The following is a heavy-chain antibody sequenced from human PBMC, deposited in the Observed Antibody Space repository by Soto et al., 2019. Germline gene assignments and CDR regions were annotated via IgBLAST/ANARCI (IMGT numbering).Heavy chain of an antibody. CDR1: GFTFSSYA. D-gene: IGHD1-26*01. CDR2: ISVSGGST. J-gene: IGHJ4*02. V-gene: IGHV3-23*01. Sequence: VPLLESGGGLVQPGGSLRLSCAASGFTFSSYAVSWVRQAPGKGLEWVSAISVSGGSTYYADSVKGRFTTSRDNSKNTLYLQMNSLRAEDTAVYYCAKDGVSGSYYFYFDSWGQGALVTVSS. CDR3: AKDGVSGSYYFYFDS.